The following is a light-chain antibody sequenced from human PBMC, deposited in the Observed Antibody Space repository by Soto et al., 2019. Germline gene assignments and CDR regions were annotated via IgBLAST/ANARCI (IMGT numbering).Light chain of an antibody. V-gene: IGKV1-27*01. J-gene: IGKJ4*01. CDR3: QKYNHAPT. CDR1: QAISSY. Sequence: DIQLTQSPASLSASVGDRVTITCRASQAISSYLAWYQQNPGKVPELLIYATSTLQSGAPSRFSGIGSGTDFTLTISSLQAEDVATYYCQKYNHAPTCGGGTKVEIK. CDR2: ATS.